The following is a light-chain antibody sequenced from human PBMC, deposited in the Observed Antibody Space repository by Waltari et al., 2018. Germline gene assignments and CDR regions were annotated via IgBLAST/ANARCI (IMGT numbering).Light chain of an antibody. Sequence: QSALTQPLSASGSPGQSVTISCTGTSSDAGGYHYVSWYQQHPGKAPKPMVYEVSKRPSGVPDRFSGSKSGNTASLTVSGLQAEDEADYYCSSYAGSNNLVFGGGTKLTVL. CDR2: EVS. V-gene: IGLV2-8*01. CDR1: SSDAGGYHY. J-gene: IGLJ2*01. CDR3: SSYAGSNNLV.